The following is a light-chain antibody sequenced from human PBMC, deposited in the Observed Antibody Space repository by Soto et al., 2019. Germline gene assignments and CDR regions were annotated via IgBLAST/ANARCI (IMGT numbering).Light chain of an antibody. CDR1: QSISSY. Sequence: DIPMTQSPSPLSASVGDRVTITCRASQSISSYLNWYQQKPGKAPKLLIYAASSLQSGVPSRFSGSGSGTDFTLTISSLQPEDFATYYCQQSYSTPPWTFGQGTKVDI. V-gene: IGKV1-39*01. J-gene: IGKJ1*01. CDR3: QQSYSTPPWT. CDR2: AAS.